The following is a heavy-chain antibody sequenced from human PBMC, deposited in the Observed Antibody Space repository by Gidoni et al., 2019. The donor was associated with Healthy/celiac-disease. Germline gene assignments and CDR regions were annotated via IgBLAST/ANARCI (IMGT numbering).Heavy chain of an antibody. Sequence: QVQLVESGGGVVKPGRTLRLSCAASGFTFSSYAMHWVRQAPGKGLEWVAVISYDGSNKYYADSVKGRFTISRDNSKNTLYLQMNSLRAEDTAVYYCARYPNSLVATMRRGHFDYWGQGTLVTVSS. CDR2: ISYDGSNK. V-gene: IGHV3-30-3*01. J-gene: IGHJ4*02. CDR1: GFTFSSYA. D-gene: IGHD5-12*01. CDR3: ARYPNSLVATMRRGHFDY.